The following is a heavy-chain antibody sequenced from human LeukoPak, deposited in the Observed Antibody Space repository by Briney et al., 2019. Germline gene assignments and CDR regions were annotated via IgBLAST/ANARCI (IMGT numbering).Heavy chain of an antibody. Sequence: GESLKISCKGSGYSFTSYWTGWVRQMPGKGLEWMGIIYPGDSDTRYSPSFQGQVTISADKSISTAYLQWSSLKASDTAMYYCARRTTVTTTNFDYWGQGTLVTVSS. V-gene: IGHV5-51*01. CDR2: IYPGDSDT. CDR3: ARRTTVTTTNFDY. CDR1: GYSFTSYW. J-gene: IGHJ4*02. D-gene: IGHD4-17*01.